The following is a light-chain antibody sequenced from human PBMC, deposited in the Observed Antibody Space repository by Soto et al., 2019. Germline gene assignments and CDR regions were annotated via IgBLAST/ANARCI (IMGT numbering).Light chain of an antibody. CDR1: QSFRGL. CDR2: DAY. Sequence: EVVLTQSPVTLSLSPGERATLSCRASQSFRGLLAWYQQKPGQAPRLLINDAYNRATGIPPRFSGSGSGTDFTLTISSLEPEDSAVYYCQQRHMWPITFGQGTRLEI. V-gene: IGKV3-11*01. CDR3: QQRHMWPIT. J-gene: IGKJ5*01.